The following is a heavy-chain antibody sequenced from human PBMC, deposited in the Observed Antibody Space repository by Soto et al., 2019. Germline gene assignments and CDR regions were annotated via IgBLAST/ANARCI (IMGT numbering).Heavy chain of an antibody. D-gene: IGHD6-19*01. CDR2: IRQDGNEN. CDR1: GFTFRNHW. Sequence: XGSLRLSCAASGFTFRNHWMSWVRQAPGKGLEWVANIRQDGNENYYVDSVNGRFTTSRDNTKNLFYLQMNSLRAEDTAVYYCARDHIDGWKFDYWGRDILVTVPQ. CDR3: ARDHIDGWKFDY. V-gene: IGHV3-7*01. J-gene: IGHJ4*02.